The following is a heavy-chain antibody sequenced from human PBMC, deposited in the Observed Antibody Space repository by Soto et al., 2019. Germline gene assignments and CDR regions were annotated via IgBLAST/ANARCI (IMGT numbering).Heavy chain of an antibody. CDR2: ISSSSTTI. J-gene: IGHJ4*02. CDR1: GFTFSSYS. Sequence: GGSLRLSCAASGFTFSSYSMNWVRQAPGKGLEWVSYISSSSTTIYYADSVKGRFTISRDNAKNSLYLQMSSLRDEDTAVYYCARDLAAAALHWGQGTLVTVSS. D-gene: IGHD6-13*01. V-gene: IGHV3-48*02. CDR3: ARDLAAAALH.